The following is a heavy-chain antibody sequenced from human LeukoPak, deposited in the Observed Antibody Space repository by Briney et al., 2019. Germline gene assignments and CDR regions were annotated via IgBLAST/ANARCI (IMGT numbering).Heavy chain of an antibody. Sequence: SETLSLTCTVSGRSINNYYWSWIRQPPGKGLEWIGYIYPRGSTYYNPSLKSRVILSLDKSANQFSLNLSSVTAADTAVYYCARFSPRAMGNYLDFWGQGTLVTVSS. CDR2: IYPRGST. CDR1: GRSINNYY. CDR3: ARFSPRAMGNYLDF. J-gene: IGHJ4*02. V-gene: IGHV4-4*09. D-gene: IGHD7-27*01.